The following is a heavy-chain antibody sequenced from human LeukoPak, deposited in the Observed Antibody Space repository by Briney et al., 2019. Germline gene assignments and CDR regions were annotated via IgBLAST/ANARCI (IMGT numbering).Heavy chain of an antibody. CDR1: GFTFSIYW. CDR2: INSDGSNT. D-gene: IGHD3-22*01. J-gene: IGHJ4*02. V-gene: IGHV3-74*01. CDR3: ARGPGYYDSSGYYYFDY. Sequence: GGSLRLSCAASGFTFSIYWMHWVRQAPGKGLVWVSRINSDGSNTTYADSVKGRFTISRDNAENTLFLQMNSLRAEDTAVYYCARGPGYYDSSGYYYFDYWGQGTLVTVSS.